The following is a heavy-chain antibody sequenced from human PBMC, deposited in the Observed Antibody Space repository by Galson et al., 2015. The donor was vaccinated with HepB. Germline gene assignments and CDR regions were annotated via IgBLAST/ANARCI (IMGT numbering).Heavy chain of an antibody. Sequence: SVKVSCKASGYTFTGYYMHWVRQAPGQGLEWMGWINPNSGGTNYAQKFQGRVTMTRDTSISTAYMELSRLRSDDTAVYYCARGEFIRAMGWGLSKFDYWGQGTLVTVSS. D-gene: IGHD3-10*01. J-gene: IGHJ4*02. CDR1: GYTFTGYY. V-gene: IGHV1-2*02. CDR3: ARGEFIRAMGWGLSKFDY. CDR2: INPNSGGT.